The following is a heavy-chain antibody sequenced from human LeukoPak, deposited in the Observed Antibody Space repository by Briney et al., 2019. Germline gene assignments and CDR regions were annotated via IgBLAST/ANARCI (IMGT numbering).Heavy chain of an antibody. CDR2: ISYSGST. V-gene: IGHV4-59*01. CDR3: ARGNWNYASFWFDP. CDR1: GGSISSYY. D-gene: IGHD1-7*01. Sequence: SETLSLTCTVSGGSISSYYWSWIRQPPGKGLEWIGYISYSGSTNYNPSLKSRVSISVEASKNQSSLKLSSVTAADTAVYYCARGNWNYASFWFDPWGQGTLVTVSS. J-gene: IGHJ5*02.